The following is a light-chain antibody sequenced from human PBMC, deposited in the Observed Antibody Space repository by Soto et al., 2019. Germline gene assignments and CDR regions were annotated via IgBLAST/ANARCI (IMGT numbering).Light chain of an antibody. CDR2: TAS. CDR1: QSINTW. CDR3: QQQESYHRT. J-gene: IGKJ1*01. Sequence: DIQMTQSPSTLSASVGDRVTITCRASQSINTWLAWYQQKPGKAPRLLIYTASSLKSGVPSRFSGSGSGTEFTLTISSLQPDDFANYYCQQQESYHRTFGQGTKVEIK. V-gene: IGKV1-5*03.